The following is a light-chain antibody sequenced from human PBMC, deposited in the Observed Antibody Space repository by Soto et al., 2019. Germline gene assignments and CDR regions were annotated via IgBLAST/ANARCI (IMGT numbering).Light chain of an antibody. Sequence: QSVVTQPPSASGTPGQRVTIACSGSSSNIGRNTVYWYQQLPGTTPKLLIYSNDQRPSGVPDRFSGSKSGSSASLAISGLQSEDEADYYCAAWDDSLNGVVFGGGTKLTVL. CDR2: SND. V-gene: IGLV1-44*01. J-gene: IGLJ2*01. CDR1: SSNIGRNT. CDR3: AAWDDSLNGVV.